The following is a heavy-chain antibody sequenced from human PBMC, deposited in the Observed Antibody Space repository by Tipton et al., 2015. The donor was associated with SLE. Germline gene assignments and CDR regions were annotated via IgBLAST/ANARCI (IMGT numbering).Heavy chain of an antibody. D-gene: IGHD2-8*01. CDR1: GASFSSGGYY. V-gene: IGHV4-31*03. J-gene: IGHJ4*02. CDR3: EMVFRWGTDYLFDY. Sequence: TLSLTCTVSGASFSSGGYYWNWIRQRPGEGLEWIGYIYYTGSTSYNPSLKSRVTISGDTSKKQFSLRLNSVTAADTAVYYCEMVFRWGTDYLFDYWGQGTLVTVSS. CDR2: IYYTGST.